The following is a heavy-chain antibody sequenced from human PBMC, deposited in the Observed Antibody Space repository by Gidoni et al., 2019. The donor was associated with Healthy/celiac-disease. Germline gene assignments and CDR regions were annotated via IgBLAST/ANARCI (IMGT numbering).Heavy chain of an antibody. D-gene: IGHD3-10*01. CDR2: IKSNTDGGTT. V-gene: IGHV3-15*01. CDR1: GFTFSNAW. Sequence: EVQLVESGGGLVKPGGSLRLSCAASGFTFSNAWMSWVRQAPGKGLEWVGRIKSNTDGGTTDYAAPVKGRFTISRDDSKNTLYLQMNSLKTEDTAVYYCTTSGDGSGSYYKGYGMDVWGQGTTVTVSS. CDR3: TTSGDGSGSYYKGYGMDV. J-gene: IGHJ6*02.